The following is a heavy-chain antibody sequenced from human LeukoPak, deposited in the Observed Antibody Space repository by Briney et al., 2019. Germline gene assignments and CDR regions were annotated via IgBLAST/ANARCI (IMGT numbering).Heavy chain of an antibody. D-gene: IGHD3-22*01. Sequence: ASVKVSCKASGYIFTGYYMHWVRQAPGQGPEWMGWINPNSGGTHFAQKFQGRVTMTRDTSISTVYMELSRLRSDDTAVYYCARVLLTYYFDSSGYYDYWGQGTLVTVSS. CDR3: ARVLLTYYFDSSGYYDY. V-gene: IGHV1-2*02. CDR1: GYIFTGYY. J-gene: IGHJ4*02. CDR2: INPNSGGT.